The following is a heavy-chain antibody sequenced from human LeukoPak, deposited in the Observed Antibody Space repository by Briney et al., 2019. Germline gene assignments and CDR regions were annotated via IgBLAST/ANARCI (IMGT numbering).Heavy chain of an antibody. CDR3: AKLSRAGCSSTTCYVFDY. Sequence: QPGGSLRLSCAVSGFTFSNYAMSWVRQAPGKGLEWVSVISGSGGSTYYADSVKGRFTISRDNSKNTLYLQMNSLRAEDTAVYYCAKLSRAGCSSTTCYVFDYWGQGTQVTVSP. CDR2: ISGSGGST. V-gene: IGHV3-23*01. J-gene: IGHJ4*02. D-gene: IGHD2-2*01. CDR1: GFTFSNYA.